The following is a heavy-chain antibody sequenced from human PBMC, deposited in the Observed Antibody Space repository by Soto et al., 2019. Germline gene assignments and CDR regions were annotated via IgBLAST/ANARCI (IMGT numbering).Heavy chain of an antibody. D-gene: IGHD6-19*01. J-gene: IGHJ4*02. CDR3: ARADDLTTGYSSGCLQY. CDR2: INPSGGST. Sequence: GASVKVSCKASGYTFTSYYMHWVRQAPGQGLEWMGLINPSGGSTSYAQKFQGRVTMTRDTSTSTVYMELSSLRSEDTAVYYCARADDLTTGYSSGCLQYWGQGTLVTVSS. CDR1: GYTFTSYY. V-gene: IGHV1-46*01.